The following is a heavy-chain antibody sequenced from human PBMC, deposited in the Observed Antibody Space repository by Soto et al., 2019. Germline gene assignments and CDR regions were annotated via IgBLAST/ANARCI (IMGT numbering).Heavy chain of an antibody. V-gene: IGHV1-2*02. D-gene: IGHD6-19*01. CDR3: ATGTLMTVAYLGYGLDV. CDR1: GDTFTAYY. CDR2: INPNSGGT. J-gene: IGHJ6*02. Sequence: ASVKVSCKASGDTFTAYYIHWVRQAPGQGLEWMGWINPNSGGTNYAQKFEGRVTMTRDTSVSTAYMELSSLTSDDTAMYYCATGTLMTVAYLGYGLDVWGQGPPVTVSS.